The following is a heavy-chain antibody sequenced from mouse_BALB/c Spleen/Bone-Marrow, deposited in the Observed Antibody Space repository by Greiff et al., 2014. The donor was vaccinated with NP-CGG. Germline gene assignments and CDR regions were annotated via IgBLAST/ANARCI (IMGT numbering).Heavy chain of an antibody. V-gene: IGHV1S81*02. CDR1: GYTFTSYY. CDR3: TRRSLLSDYYSMDY. J-gene: IGHJ4*01. D-gene: IGHD2-10*01. CDR2: INPSNGGT. Sequence: QVQLQQPGAELVKPGASVKLSCKASGYTFTSYYLNWVKQRPGQGLEWIGEINPSNGGTNFNERFKSKASLTVDKSSSTAYMQLNSLTSEDSAVYYCTRRSLLSDYYSMDYWGQGTSVTVSS.